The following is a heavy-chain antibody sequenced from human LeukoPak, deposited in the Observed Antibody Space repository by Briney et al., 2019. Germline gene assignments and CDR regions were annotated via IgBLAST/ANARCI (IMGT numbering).Heavy chain of an antibody. D-gene: IGHD2-8*02. CDR2: IYSSGST. Sequence: SETLSLTCTVSGGSISGYYWSWIRQPAGKGLEWIGRIYSSGSTNYNPSLKSRVPMSVDTSKNQFSLNLSSVTAADTAVYYCAREPSTVSWVDPWGQGTLVTVSS. CDR3: AREPSTVSWVDP. J-gene: IGHJ5*02. CDR1: GGSISGYY. V-gene: IGHV4-4*07.